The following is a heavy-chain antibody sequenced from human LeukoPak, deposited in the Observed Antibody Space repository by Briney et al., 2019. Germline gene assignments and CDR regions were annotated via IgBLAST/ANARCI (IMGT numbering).Heavy chain of an antibody. Sequence: GASVKVSCKASGYTFTRYGISGVRQAPGQGLEWMGWISAYNGNTNYAQKLQGRVTMTTDTSTSTAYMELRSPRSDDTAVYYCARAYYYDSSGYYSLDYWGQGTLVTVSS. CDR1: GYTFTRYG. D-gene: IGHD3-22*01. CDR2: ISAYNGNT. CDR3: ARAYYYDSSGYYSLDY. J-gene: IGHJ4*02. V-gene: IGHV1-18*01.